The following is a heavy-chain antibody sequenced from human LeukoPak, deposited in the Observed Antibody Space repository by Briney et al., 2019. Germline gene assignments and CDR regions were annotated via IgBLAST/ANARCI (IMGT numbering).Heavy chain of an antibody. Sequence: SETLSLTCTVSGGSISGYYWSWIRQHPGKGLEWIGYIYYSGRPYYNPSLKSRVTISVDTSKNQFSLNLTSVTAADTAVYYCARDIRPYNWFDPWGQGTLVTVSS. CDR3: ARDIRPYNWFDP. D-gene: IGHD2-2*02. CDR1: GGSISGYY. V-gene: IGHV4-31*03. J-gene: IGHJ5*02. CDR2: IYYSGRP.